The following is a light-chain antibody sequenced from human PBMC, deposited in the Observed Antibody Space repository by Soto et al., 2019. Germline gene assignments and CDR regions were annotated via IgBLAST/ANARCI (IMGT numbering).Light chain of an antibody. CDR2: EVS. CDR1: NSDVGGYNY. CDR3: SSYAGTNTI. V-gene: IGLV2-8*01. J-gene: IGLJ2*01. Sequence: QSALTQPPSASGSPGQSVTISCTGTNSDVGGYNYVSWYQHHPGKGPKLMIYEVSKRPSGVPDRFSGSKSGNTASLTVSGLQEEDEADYYCSSYAGTNTIFGGGTKLTVL.